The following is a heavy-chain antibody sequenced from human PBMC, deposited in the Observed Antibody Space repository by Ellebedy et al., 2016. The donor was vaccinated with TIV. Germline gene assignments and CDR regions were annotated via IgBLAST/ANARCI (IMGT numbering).Heavy chain of an antibody. V-gene: IGHV3-7*01. CDR2: INQDGSEK. Sequence: GGSLRLSCAASGFTFSTYWMTWVRQAPGKGPEWVANINQDGSEKYYVDSVKGRFTISRDNAKNSLYLQMNSLSAEDTAVYYCAIRLVDYWGQGTLVTVSS. CDR3: AIRLVDY. D-gene: IGHD6-6*01. J-gene: IGHJ4*02. CDR1: GFTFSTYW.